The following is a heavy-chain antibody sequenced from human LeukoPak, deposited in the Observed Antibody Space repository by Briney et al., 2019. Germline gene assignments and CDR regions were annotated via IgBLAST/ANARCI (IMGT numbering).Heavy chain of an antibody. J-gene: IGHJ4*02. Sequence: LETLSLTCTVSGGSVSSGSYYWSWIRQLPGRGLEWIAYIHYSGSAAYNPSLKSRVTISRDMSTNQFSLKMTSVTAADTAVYFCARDMGAPDYGSYSVDYWGQGTLVTVSS. V-gene: IGHV4-61*01. CDR2: IHYSGSA. D-gene: IGHD4-23*01. CDR3: ARDMGAPDYGSYSVDY. CDR1: GGSVSSGSYY.